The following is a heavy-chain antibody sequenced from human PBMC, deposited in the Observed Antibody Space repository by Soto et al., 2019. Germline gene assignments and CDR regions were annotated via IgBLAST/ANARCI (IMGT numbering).Heavy chain of an antibody. Sequence: QVQLVQSGAEVKKPGSSVKVSCKASGGTFSSYAISWVRQAPGQGLEWMGGIIPIFDTANYAQKFQGRVTITEDKSTSRAYMELSSLGSEDTAVYYCARYFDILTGYYRNWFAPWGQGTLVTVSS. V-gene: IGHV1-69*06. J-gene: IGHJ5*02. CDR3: ARYFDILTGYYRNWFAP. CDR2: IIPIFDTA. D-gene: IGHD3-9*01. CDR1: GGTFSSYA.